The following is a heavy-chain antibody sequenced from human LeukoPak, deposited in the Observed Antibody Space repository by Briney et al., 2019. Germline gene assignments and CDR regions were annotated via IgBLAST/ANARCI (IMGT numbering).Heavy chain of an antibody. CDR2: IYYSGST. J-gene: IGHJ4*02. D-gene: IGHD3-22*01. CDR3: ARTFNYYDSSGYYG. CDR1: GGSISSYY. V-gene: IGHV4-59*01. Sequence: SETLSLTCIVSGGSISSYYWSWIRQPPGKGLEWIGYIYYSGSTNYNPSLKSRVTTSVDTSKNQFSLKLSSVTAADTAVYYCARTFNYYDSSGYYGWGQGTLVTVSS.